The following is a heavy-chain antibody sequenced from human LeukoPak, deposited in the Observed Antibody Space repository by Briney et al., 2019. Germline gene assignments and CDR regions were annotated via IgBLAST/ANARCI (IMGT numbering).Heavy chain of an antibody. Sequence: SETLSLTCSGSGGSISSYYWSWIRQPPGKGLEWIGYISYSGSTNFNPSLKSRVTISVDTSKNQFSLKLSSVTAADTAVYYCAREGTARTIFNWFDTWGQGTLVTVSS. CDR2: ISYSGST. CDR1: GGSISSYY. D-gene: IGHD1-1*01. V-gene: IGHV4-59*01. CDR3: AREGTARTIFNWFDT. J-gene: IGHJ5*02.